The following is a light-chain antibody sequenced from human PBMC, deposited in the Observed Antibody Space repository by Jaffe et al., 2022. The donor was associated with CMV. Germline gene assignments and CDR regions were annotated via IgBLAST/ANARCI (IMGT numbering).Light chain of an antibody. V-gene: IGKV3-20*01. Sequence: EIVLTQSPGTLSLSPGERATLSCRASQSVSSNSLVWYQQKPGQAPRLLIYGASTRATGIPDRFSGSGSGTDFSLTISRLEPEDFAVYYCQQYGRSPLTFGGGSKVEI. CDR2: GAS. CDR1: QSVSSNS. CDR3: QQYGRSPLT. J-gene: IGKJ4*01.